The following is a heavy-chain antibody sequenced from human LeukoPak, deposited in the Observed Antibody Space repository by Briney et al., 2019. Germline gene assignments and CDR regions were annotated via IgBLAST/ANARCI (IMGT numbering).Heavy chain of an antibody. CDR1: GLTFSSYS. CDR2: ISFSGTTT. CDR3: TRDPTELQLLSYYFDS. V-gene: IGHV3-23*01. J-gene: IGHJ4*02. Sequence: PGGSLRLSCAVSGLTFSSYSMTWVRQAPGKGLEWVSGISFSGTTTYYADSVKGRFTVSRDNSKNTLYLQMDGLRAEDTAVYYCTRDPTELQLLSYYFDSWGQGTLVAVSS. D-gene: IGHD2-2*01.